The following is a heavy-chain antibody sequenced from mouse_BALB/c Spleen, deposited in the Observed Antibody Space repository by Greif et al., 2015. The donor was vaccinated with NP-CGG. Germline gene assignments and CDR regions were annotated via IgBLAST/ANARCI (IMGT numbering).Heavy chain of an antibody. CDR1: GYTFTEYT. V-gene: IGHV1-18*01. J-gene: IGHJ1*01. D-gene: IGHD2-1*01. Sequence: DVQLVESGPELVKPGASVKISCKTSGYTFTEYTLHWVKQSHGKSLEWIGGINPNNGGTIYNQKFKDKATLTEDRSSSTANMELRSLASEDSAVYYCVRKRYGNWYFDVWGAGTTVTVSS. CDR3: VRKRYGNWYFDV. CDR2: INPNNGGT.